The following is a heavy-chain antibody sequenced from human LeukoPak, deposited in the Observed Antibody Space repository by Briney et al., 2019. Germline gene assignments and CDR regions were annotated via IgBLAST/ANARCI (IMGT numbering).Heavy chain of an antibody. CDR3: ASQLGGTTFH. D-gene: IGHD1-1*01. V-gene: IGHV4-59*03. Sequence: PSETLSLTCTVSGGSISSYYWSWIRQPPGKGLEWIGYIYYSGITDYNPSLQSRVTISLDTSKSQFSLKLSSVTAADTAVYYCASQLGGTTFHWGQGTLVTVSS. CDR1: GGSISSYY. CDR2: IYYSGIT. J-gene: IGHJ4*02.